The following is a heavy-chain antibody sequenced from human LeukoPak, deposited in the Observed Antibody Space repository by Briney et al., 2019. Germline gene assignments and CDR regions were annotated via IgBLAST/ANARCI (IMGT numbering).Heavy chain of an antibody. CDR1: GYTFTSYY. D-gene: IGHD3-10*01. J-gene: IGHJ4*02. Sequence: ASVKVSCKASGYTFTSYYMHWVRQAPGQGLEWMGIINPSGGSTSYAQKFQGRITMTRDTSTSTVYMELSSLRSEDTAVYYCARGGNYGSGTYTAFDYWGQGALVTVSS. V-gene: IGHV1-46*01. CDR3: ARGGNYGSGTYTAFDY. CDR2: INPSGGST.